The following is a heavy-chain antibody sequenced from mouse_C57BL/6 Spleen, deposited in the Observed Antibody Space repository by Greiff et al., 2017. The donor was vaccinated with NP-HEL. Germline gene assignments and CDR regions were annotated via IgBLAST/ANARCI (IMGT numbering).Heavy chain of an antibody. CDR2: ISYDGSN. Sequence: EVQLQESGPGLVKPSQSLSLTCSVTGYSITSGYYWNWIRQFPGNKLEWMGYISYDGSNNYNPSLKNRISITRDTSKNQFFLKLNSVTTEDTATYYCARDTHYGSSFDYWGQGTTLTVSS. V-gene: IGHV3-6*01. D-gene: IGHD1-1*01. CDR3: ARDTHYGSSFDY. J-gene: IGHJ2*01. CDR1: GYSITSGYY.